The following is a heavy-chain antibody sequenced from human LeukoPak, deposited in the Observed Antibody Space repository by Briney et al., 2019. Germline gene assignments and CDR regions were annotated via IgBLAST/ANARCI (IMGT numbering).Heavy chain of an antibody. CDR2: MNPNSGNT. CDR1: GYTFTSYD. J-gene: IGHJ3*02. Sequence: ASVKVSCKASGYTFTSYDINWVRQATGQGLEWMGWMNPNSGNTGYAQKFQGRVTMTRNTSISTAYMELSSLRSEDTAVYYCASESVDRYTEAFDIWGQGTMVTVSS. CDR3: ASESVDRYTEAFDI. D-gene: IGHD5-18*01. V-gene: IGHV1-8*01.